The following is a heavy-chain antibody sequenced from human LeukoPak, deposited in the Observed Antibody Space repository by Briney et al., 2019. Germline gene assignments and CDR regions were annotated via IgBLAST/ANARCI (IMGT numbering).Heavy chain of an antibody. Sequence: GGSLRLSCSASGFPFSSHEMNWVRQAPGKGMELVSVIYSGGSTYYADSVKGRFTISRDNSKNTLYLQMNSLRAEDTAIYYCARRVPVCGGGSGIFCDYWGQGTLVTVSS. J-gene: IGHJ4*02. D-gene: IGHD3-10*01. V-gene: IGHV3-53*01. CDR3: ARRVPVCGGGSGIFCDY. CDR1: GFPFSSHE. CDR2: IYSGGST.